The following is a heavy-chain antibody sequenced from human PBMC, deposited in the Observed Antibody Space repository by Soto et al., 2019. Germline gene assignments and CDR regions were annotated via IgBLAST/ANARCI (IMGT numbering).Heavy chain of an antibody. CDR3: ALHTRISSSSWYYFDY. Sequence: GGSLRLSCAASGFTFSIYAMSWVRQAPGKGLEWVSAISDSGGSTYYADSVKGRFTISRDSSKNTLYLQINSLRAEDTAVYYCALHTRISSSSWYYFDYWGQGTLVTVSS. CDR1: GFTFSIYA. D-gene: IGHD6-13*01. J-gene: IGHJ4*02. V-gene: IGHV3-23*01. CDR2: ISDSGGST.